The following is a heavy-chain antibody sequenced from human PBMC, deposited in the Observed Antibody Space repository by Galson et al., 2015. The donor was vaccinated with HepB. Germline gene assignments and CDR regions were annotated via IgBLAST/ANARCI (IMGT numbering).Heavy chain of an antibody. CDR2: ISYDGGKK. D-gene: IGHD6-19*01. V-gene: IGHV3-30*03. CDR1: GFTFSSDG. J-gene: IGHJ6*02. CDR3: SYSSGWSLPTPPYSGMDV. Sequence: SLRLSCAASGFTFSSDGMHWVRQAPGQGLEWLAVISYDGGKKYYADDVKGRFTISRHNAKNTLYLQMHSLRAEDTAVYYCSYSSGWSLPTPPYSGMDVWGQGTPVTVSS.